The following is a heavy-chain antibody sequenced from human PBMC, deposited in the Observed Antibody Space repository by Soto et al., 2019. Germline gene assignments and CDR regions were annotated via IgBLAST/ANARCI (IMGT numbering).Heavy chain of an antibody. CDR1: GFTFSSYG. CDR3: ARDITMIVVVNGYFDY. J-gene: IGHJ4*02. CDR2: ISHDGSKT. D-gene: IGHD3-22*01. V-gene: IGHV3-30*03. Sequence: GGSLRLSCAASGFTFSSYGIHWVRQAPGKGLEWVAVISHDGSKTNYADSVKGRFTISRDNSKDTVYLQMNSLRAEDTAVYYCARDITMIVVVNGYFDYWGQGTLVTVSS.